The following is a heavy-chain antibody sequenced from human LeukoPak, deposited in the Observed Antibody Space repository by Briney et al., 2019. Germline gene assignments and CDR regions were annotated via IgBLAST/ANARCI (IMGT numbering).Heavy chain of an antibody. J-gene: IGHJ5*02. CDR1: GGSIFSGDYY. V-gene: IGHV4-30-4*01. CDR2: IYYNGIT. D-gene: IGHD3-22*01. Sequence: SETLSLTCTVSGGSIFSGDYYWNWIRQPPGKGLEWIGYIYYNGITYYNPSLESRVTISVDTSKNQFSLKLSSVTAADTAVYYCARGDYNDGAGYLDHWGQGTLVPVSS. CDR3: ARGDYNDGAGYLDH.